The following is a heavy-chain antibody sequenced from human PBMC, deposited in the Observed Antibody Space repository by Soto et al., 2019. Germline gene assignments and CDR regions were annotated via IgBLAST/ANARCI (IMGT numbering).Heavy chain of an antibody. CDR3: TSPGVVSIHPYEYYYGMDV. CDR1: GGTFRRYA. D-gene: IGHD2-21*01. CDR2: IIPIFGTA. V-gene: IGHV1-69*06. Sequence: QVQLVQSGAEVKKPGSSVKVYCKASGGTFRRYAISWVRQAPGQGLEWMGGIIPIFGTANYAHKFQGRVTITADKSTSTAYMELSSLRPEDTDVYYGTSPGVVSIHPYEYYYGMDVLCQWTTVT. J-gene: IGHJ6*02.